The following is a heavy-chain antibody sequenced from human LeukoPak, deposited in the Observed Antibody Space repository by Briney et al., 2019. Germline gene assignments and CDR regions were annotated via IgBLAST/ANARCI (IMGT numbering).Heavy chain of an antibody. V-gene: IGHV1-8*01. D-gene: IGHD3-10*01. CDR1: GYTFTSYD. J-gene: IGHJ4*02. CDR2: MNPNSGNT. Sequence: ASVKVSCKASGYTFTSYDINWVRQATGQGLEWMGWMNPNSGNTGYAQKFQGRVTMTRNTSISTAHMELSSLRSEDTAVYYCARGARGVIRTRPRTYYFDYWGQGTLVTVSS. CDR3: ARGARGVIRTRPRTYYFDY.